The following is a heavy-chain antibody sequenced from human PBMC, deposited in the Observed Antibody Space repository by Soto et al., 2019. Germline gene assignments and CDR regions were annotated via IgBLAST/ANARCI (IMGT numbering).Heavy chain of an antibody. D-gene: IGHD4-4*01. J-gene: IGHJ4*02. CDR1: GFTFSGYW. Sequence: GGSLRLSCEASGFTFSGYWMSWVCQAPGKGLEWVADIKHDGSVQYYVDSVKGRLTISRDNAKKQLYLQMNGLRAEDTALYYCARAPYSNAWYRFDLWGQGTLVTVSS. CDR3: ARAPYSNAWYRFDL. V-gene: IGHV3-7*03. CDR2: IKHDGSVQ.